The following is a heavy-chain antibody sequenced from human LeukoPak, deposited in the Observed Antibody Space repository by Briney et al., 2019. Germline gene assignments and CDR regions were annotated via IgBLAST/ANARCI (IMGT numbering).Heavy chain of an antibody. J-gene: IGHJ3*01. CDR2: ISSRTIYI. CDR3: SIDLDCTVTACHDGDEGFDL. D-gene: IGHD2-8*02. CDR1: GFTYNIYS. Sequence: PGGSLRLSCAASGFTYNIYSMNWVRQVPGKGLEWVASISSRTIYIDYADSVRGRFTISRDNAKNSLDLQMNSLTAEDTAVYFCSIDLDCTVTACHDGDEGFDLWGRGTMVTVSS. V-gene: IGHV3-21*01.